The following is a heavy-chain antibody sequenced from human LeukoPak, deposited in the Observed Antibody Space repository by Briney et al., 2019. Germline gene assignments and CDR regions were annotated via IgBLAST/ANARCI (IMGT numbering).Heavy chain of an antibody. CDR3: ARDPLYYDSSGYPPVGWYFDL. D-gene: IGHD3-22*01. CDR1: GGTFSSYA. J-gene: IGHJ2*01. CDR2: IIPIFGTA. Sequence: ASVKVSCKASGGTFSSYAISWVRQAPGQGLEWMGGIIPIFGTANYAQKFQGRVTITADESTSTAYMELSSLRSEDTAVYYCARDPLYYDSSGYPPVGWYFDLWGRGPLVTVSS. V-gene: IGHV1-69*13.